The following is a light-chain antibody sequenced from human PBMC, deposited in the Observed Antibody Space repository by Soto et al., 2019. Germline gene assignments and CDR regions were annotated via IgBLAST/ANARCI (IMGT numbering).Light chain of an antibody. CDR3: HLYGTSPLYT. Sequence: EDVLTQSPGTLSLSPGEIATLSCRASQSVTSKYLAWYQQRPGQAPRLLIYGGSSRVTGIPDRFSGSGSGTDFTLTISRLEPEDFAVYYCHLYGTSPLYTFGQGTRLESK. CDR2: GGS. V-gene: IGKV3-20*01. J-gene: IGKJ2*01. CDR1: QSVTSKY.